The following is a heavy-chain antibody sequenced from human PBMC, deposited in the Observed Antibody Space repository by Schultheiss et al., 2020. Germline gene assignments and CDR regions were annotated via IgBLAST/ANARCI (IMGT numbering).Heavy chain of an antibody. Sequence: SETLSLTCTVSGGSISSGGYYWSWIRQHPGKGLEWIGYIYYSGSTYYNPSLKSRVTISVDTSKNQFSLKLSSVTAADTAVYYCARGGYSGYADFDYWGQGTLVTVSS. CDR3: ARGGYSGYADFDY. V-gene: IGHV4-31*03. CDR2: IYYSGST. CDR1: GGSISSGGYY. J-gene: IGHJ4*02. D-gene: IGHD5-12*01.